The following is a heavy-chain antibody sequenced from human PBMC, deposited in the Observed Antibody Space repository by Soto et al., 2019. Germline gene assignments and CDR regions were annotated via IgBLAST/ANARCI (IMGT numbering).Heavy chain of an antibody. CDR3: ARLACSSTRCFTYFDY. Sequence: PSETLSLTCTVSGGSISGYYWSWIRQPPGKGLEWIGYIYSSGSSNYNPSLQSRVTISVDTSKNQFSLKLSSVTAADTAVYYCARLACSSTRCFTYFDYWGQGAPVTVSS. J-gene: IGHJ4*02. CDR2: IYSSGSS. CDR1: GGSISGYY. V-gene: IGHV4-59*08. D-gene: IGHD2-2*02.